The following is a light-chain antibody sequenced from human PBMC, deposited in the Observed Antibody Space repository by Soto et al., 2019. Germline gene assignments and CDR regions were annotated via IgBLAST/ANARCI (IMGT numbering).Light chain of an antibody. CDR2: AAS. Sequence: TQSPATLSVSPGERATLSCRASQSVSSYFAWYQQKPGQAPRLLIYAASSRATGSPDRFSGGGSGTAFTLTISRLEPEDFAVDYCHQYGNSPITFGQGTRLEIK. J-gene: IGKJ5*01. CDR3: HQYGNSPIT. V-gene: IGKV3-20*01. CDR1: QSVSSY.